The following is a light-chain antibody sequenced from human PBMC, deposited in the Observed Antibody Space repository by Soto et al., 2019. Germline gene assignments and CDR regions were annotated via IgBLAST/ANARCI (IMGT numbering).Light chain of an antibody. CDR3: SSYAGSMNLI. V-gene: IGLV2-8*01. Sequence: QSALTQPPSASGSPGQSVTISCTGSSSDVGGHNHVSWYQQHPGKAPKLMIYEVSKRPSGVPDRFSGSKSVNTASLTVSRLQAEDEADYYCSSYAGSMNLIFGGGTKLTVL. CDR2: EVS. CDR1: SSDVGGHNH. J-gene: IGLJ2*01.